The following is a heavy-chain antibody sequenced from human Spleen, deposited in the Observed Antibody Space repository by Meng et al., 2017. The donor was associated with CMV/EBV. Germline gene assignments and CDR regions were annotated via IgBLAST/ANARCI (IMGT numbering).Heavy chain of an antibody. V-gene: IGHV3-48*04. J-gene: IGHJ6*02. CDR2: ISGVSTTI. Sequence: GGSLRLSCAASGFTFSTYSMNWVRQAPGKGLEWVSYISGVSTTIYYADSVKGRFTISRDNAKNSLYLQMNSLRAEDTAVYYCARSSLADYYYGMDVWGQGTTVTVSS. CDR3: ARSSLADYYYGMDV. CDR1: GFTFSTYS.